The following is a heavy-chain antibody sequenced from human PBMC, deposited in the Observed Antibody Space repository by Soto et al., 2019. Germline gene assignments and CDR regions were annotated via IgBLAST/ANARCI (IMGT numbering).Heavy chain of an antibody. CDR3: ARAPETPTIFGVVRPYFFNQ. CDR1: GGSISSYY. D-gene: IGHD3-3*01. CDR2: IYYSGST. J-gene: IGHJ4*02. V-gene: IGHV4-59*12. Sequence: PSETLSLTCTVSGGSISSYYWSWIRQPPGKGLEWIGYIYYSGSTNYNPSLKRRVTISADTSKNQFYLKLSSVTAADTAVYYCARAPETPTIFGVVRPYFFNQWGQGTLVTVSS.